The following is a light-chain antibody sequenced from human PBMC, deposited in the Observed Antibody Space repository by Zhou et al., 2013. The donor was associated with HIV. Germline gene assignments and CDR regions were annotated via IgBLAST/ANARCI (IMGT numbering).Light chain of an antibody. V-gene: IGKV3-11*01. CDR2: DAS. CDR3: QQRSNWPMYT. CDR1: QSVSSS. Sequence: EIVLTQSPATLSLSPGERATLSCRASQSVSSSLAWYQQKPGQAPRLLIYDASTRANGIPARFSGSGSGTDFTLIISSLEPEDFAVYYCQQRSNWPMYTFGQGTKLEIK. J-gene: IGKJ2*01.